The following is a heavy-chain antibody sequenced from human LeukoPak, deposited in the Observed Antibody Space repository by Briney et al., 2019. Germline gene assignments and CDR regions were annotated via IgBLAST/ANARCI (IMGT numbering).Heavy chain of an antibody. J-gene: IGHJ4*02. CDR2: IYYSGST. D-gene: IGHD3-22*01. Sequence: SETLSLTCTVSGGSISSGDYYWSWIRQPPGKGLEWIGYIYYSGSTYYNPSLKSRVTISGDTSKNQFSLKLSSVTAADTAVYYCASFDSSGYYFDYWGQGTLVTVSS. V-gene: IGHV4-30-4*01. CDR1: GGSISSGDYY. CDR3: ASFDSSGYYFDY.